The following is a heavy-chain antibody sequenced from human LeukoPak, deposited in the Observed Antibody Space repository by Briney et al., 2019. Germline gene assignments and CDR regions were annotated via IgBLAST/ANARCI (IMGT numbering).Heavy chain of an antibody. CDR1: GGSISSYY. CDR3: AKDLVVVTASLSYYYYGMDV. V-gene: IGHV4-59*01. CDR2: IYYSGST. D-gene: IGHD2-21*02. J-gene: IGHJ6*02. Sequence: ASETLSLTCTVSGGSISSYYWSWIRQPPGKGLEWIGYIYYSGSTNYNPSFKSRVTISVDTSKNQFSLKLSSVTAADTAVYYCAKDLVVVTASLSYYYYGMDVWGQGTTVTVSS.